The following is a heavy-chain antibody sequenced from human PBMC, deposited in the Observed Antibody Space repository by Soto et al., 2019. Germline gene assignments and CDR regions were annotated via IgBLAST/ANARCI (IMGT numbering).Heavy chain of an antibody. CDR2: INPNSGGT. CDR3: ARDTTGTWKFDY. J-gene: IGHJ4*02. Sequence: ASVKDSCKASGYTFTGYYMHWVRQAPGQGLEWMGWINPNSGGTNYAQKFQGWVTMTRDTSISTAYMELSRLRTDDTAVYYCARDTTGTWKFDYWGQGTLVTVSS. V-gene: IGHV1-2*04. D-gene: IGHD2-8*01. CDR1: GYTFTGYY.